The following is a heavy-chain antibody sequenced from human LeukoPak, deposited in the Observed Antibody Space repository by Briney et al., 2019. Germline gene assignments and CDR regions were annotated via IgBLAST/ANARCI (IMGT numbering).Heavy chain of an antibody. V-gene: IGHV3-23*01. CDR1: GFTLSTYA. CDR2: ISHSGDTS. J-gene: IGHJ2*01. D-gene: IGHD6-19*01. CDR3: AKDGSSSGSHFDL. Sequence: GGSLRHSCTASGFTLSTYAMNWVRQAPGKGLEWVSSISHSGDTSDYADSVKGRFTISRDNSKNTLYLQMNSLRAEDTAVYYCAKDGSSSGSHFDLWGRGTLVTVSS.